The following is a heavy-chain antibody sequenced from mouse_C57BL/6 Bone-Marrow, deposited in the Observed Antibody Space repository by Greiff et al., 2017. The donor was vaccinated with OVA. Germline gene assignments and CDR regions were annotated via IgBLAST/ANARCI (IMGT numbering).Heavy chain of an antibody. D-gene: IGHD4-1*01. Sequence: VQLQQSGPVLVKPGASVKMSCKASGYTFTDYYMNWVKQSHGKSLEWIGVINPYNGGTSYNQKFKGKATLTVDKSSSTAYMELNSLTSEDSAVYYCARRKANWDFDYWGQGTTLTVSS. V-gene: IGHV1-19*01. CDR1: GYTFTDYY. CDR2: INPYNGGT. CDR3: ARRKANWDFDY. J-gene: IGHJ2*01.